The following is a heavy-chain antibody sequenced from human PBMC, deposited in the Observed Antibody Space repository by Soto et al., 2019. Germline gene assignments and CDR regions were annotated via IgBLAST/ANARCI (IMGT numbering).Heavy chain of an antibody. V-gene: IGHV4-30-4*01. D-gene: IGHD3-3*01. CDR1: GGSISSGDYY. CDR2: IYYSGST. Sequence: KTSETLSLTCTVSGGSISSGDYYWSWIRQPPGKGLEWIGYIYYSGSTYYNPSLKSRVTISVDTSKNQFSLKLSSVTAADTAVYYCARVPRITIFGVAKPWDWFDPWGQGTLVTVSS. CDR3: ARVPRITIFGVAKPWDWFDP. J-gene: IGHJ5*02.